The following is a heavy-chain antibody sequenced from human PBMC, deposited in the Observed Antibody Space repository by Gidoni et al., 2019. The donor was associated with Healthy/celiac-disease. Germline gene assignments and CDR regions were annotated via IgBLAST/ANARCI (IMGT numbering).Heavy chain of an antibody. CDR1: GLPFSSNS. D-gene: IGHD2-15*01. V-gene: IGHV3-21*01. Sequence: EVQLVESGGGLVKPGGSLRLSGAASGLPFSSNSMHWVRQAPGKGLEWVSSISSRSSYIYYADSVKGRFTSSRDNAKNSLYLQMNSLRAEDTAVYYCARALVAMVPADWGQGTLVTVSA. J-gene: IGHJ4*02. CDR2: ISSRSSYI. CDR3: ARALVAMVPAD.